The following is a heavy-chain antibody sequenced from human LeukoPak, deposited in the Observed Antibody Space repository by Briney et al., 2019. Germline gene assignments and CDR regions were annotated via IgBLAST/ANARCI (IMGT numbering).Heavy chain of an antibody. D-gene: IGHD4-11*01. CDR3: AKLQSGYYGMDV. J-gene: IGHJ6*02. CDR1: GYTFTSYD. CDR2: MNPNSGNT. Sequence: ASVKVSCKASGYTFTSYDINWVRQATGQGLEWEGWMNPNSGNTGYAQKFQGRVTMTRNTSISTAYMELRSLRSDDTAVYYCAKLQSGYYGMDVWGQGTTVTASS. V-gene: IGHV1-8*01.